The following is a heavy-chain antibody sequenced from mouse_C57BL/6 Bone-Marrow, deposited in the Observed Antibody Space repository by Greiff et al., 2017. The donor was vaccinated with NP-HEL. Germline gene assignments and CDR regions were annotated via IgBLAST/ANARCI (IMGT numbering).Heavy chain of an antibody. V-gene: IGHV5-6*01. Sequence: EVKLVESGGDLVKPGGSLKLSCAASGFTFSSYGMSWVRQTPDKRLEWVATISSGGSYTYYPDSEKGRFTISRDNAKNTLYLQMSSLKSEDTAMYYCARHLSGSSYGNYWGQGTTLTVSS. CDR1: GFTFSSYG. CDR3: ARHLSGSSYGNY. CDR2: ISSGGSYT. D-gene: IGHD1-1*01. J-gene: IGHJ2*01.